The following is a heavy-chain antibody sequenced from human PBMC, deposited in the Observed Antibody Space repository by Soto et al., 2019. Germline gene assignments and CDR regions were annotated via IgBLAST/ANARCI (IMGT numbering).Heavy chain of an antibody. CDR1: GGSISSYY. CDR2: IYYSGST. CDR3: ARLSRSSYYDVWSTPMDA. V-gene: IGHV4-59*01. D-gene: IGHD3-3*01. Sequence: SETLSLTCTVSGGSISSYYWSWIRQPPGKGLEWIGYIYYSGSTNYNPSLKSRVTISVDTSKNQFSLKLSSVTAADTAVYYCARLSRSSYYDVWSTPMDAWGKGTTVTVSS. J-gene: IGHJ6*03.